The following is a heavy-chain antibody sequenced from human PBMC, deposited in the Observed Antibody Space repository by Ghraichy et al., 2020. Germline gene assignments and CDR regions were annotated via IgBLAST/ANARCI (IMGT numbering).Heavy chain of an antibody. CDR3: ARHAAKIAATAFDK. CDR1: GVSISTYY. V-gene: IGHV4-59*08. CDR2: IYSGDGGSS. Sequence: SETLSLTCTVSGVSISTYYWRWIRQSPGKGLEWIAYIYSGDGGSSNYNPSLRSRVSMSVDTSKNEFSLKLTSVTAADTAVYYCARHAAKIAATAFDKWGQGTLVTVSS. J-gene: IGHJ4*02. D-gene: IGHD6-13*01.